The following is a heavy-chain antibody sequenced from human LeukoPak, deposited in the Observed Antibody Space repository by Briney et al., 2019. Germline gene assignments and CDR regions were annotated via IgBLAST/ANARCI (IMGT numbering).Heavy chain of an antibody. CDR1: GFTFSSYA. D-gene: IGHD3-22*01. CDR3: ARDVGYYDSSGVYLDY. J-gene: IGHJ4*02. V-gene: IGHV3-23*01. Sequence: GGSLRLSCAASGFTFSSYAMSGVRQAPGKGLEWVSVISGSGGSTYYADSVKGRFTISRDNSKNTLYLQMNSLRAEDTAVYYCARDVGYYDSSGVYLDYWGQGTLVTVSS. CDR2: ISGSGGST.